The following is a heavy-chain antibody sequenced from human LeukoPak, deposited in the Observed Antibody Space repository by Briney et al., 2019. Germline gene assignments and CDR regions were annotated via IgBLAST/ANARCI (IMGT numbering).Heavy chain of an antibody. V-gene: IGHV3-48*04. J-gene: IGHJ4*02. CDR2: ISYSSSTT. CDR3: AREFPPDS. CDR1: GFTFNSYN. Sequence: QPGGSLRLSCAASGFTFNSYNMNWVRQAPGKGLEWVSYISYSSSTTYYAASVKGRFTISRDNAKNLLYLQMNSLRAEDTAVYYCAREFPPDSWGQGTLVTVSS.